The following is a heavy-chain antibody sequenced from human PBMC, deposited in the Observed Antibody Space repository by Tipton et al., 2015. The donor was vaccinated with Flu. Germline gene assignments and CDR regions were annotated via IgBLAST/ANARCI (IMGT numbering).Heavy chain of an antibody. CDR3: STSYSYSPRYYYHGIDV. V-gene: IGHV5-51*03. D-gene: IGHD2-21*01. CDR1: GYRFTNYW. CDR2: IYPGDSDA. J-gene: IGHJ6*02. Sequence: QLVQSGAEVKKPGESLKISCKGSGYRFTNYWIGWVRQMPGKGLEWMGVIYPGDSDARYSPSFQGQVTISADKSISTAYLQWSSLQASDTAKYYCSTSYSYSPRYYYHGIDVWGQGTTVTVSS.